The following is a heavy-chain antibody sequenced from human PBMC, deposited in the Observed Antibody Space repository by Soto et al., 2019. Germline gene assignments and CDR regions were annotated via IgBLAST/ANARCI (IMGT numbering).Heavy chain of an antibody. J-gene: IGHJ4*02. Sequence: SETLSLTCTVSGGSISSGGYYWSWIRQHPGKGLEWIGYIYYSGSTYYNPSLKSRVTISVDTSKNQFSLKLSSVTAADTAVYYCARYRREAVAGYTLDNWGQGILVTSPQ. V-gene: IGHV4-31*03. CDR2: IYYSGST. D-gene: IGHD6-13*01. CDR1: GGSISSGGYY. CDR3: ARYRREAVAGYTLDN.